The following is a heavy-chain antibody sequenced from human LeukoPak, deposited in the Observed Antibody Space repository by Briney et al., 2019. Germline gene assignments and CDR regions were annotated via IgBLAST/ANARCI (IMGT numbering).Heavy chain of an antibody. CDR1: GGSFSGYY. V-gene: IGHV4-34*01. CDR2: INHSGST. Sequence: SETLSLTCAVYGGSFSGYYWGWIRQPPGKGLEWIGEINHSGSTNYNPSLKSRVTISVDTSKNQFSLKLSSVTAADTAVYYCARGGPYYDFWSGYPVDYWGQGTLVTVSS. CDR3: ARGGPYYDFWSGYPVDY. J-gene: IGHJ4*02. D-gene: IGHD3-3*01.